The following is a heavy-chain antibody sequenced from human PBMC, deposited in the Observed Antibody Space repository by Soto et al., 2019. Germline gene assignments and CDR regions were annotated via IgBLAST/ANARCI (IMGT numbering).Heavy chain of an antibody. CDR1: GFSLTPSGGG. Sequence: SGPTLVNPTQTLTLTCTFSGFSLTPSGGGVGWIRQSPGKALQWLALIYWDDDKRYSPSLNGRLTITKDTSKNQVVLTMTNMDPLDTATYYCAHKPDYYDSRMDVWGQGTTVTSP. CDR3: AHKPDYYDSRMDV. CDR2: IYWDDDK. J-gene: IGHJ6*02. D-gene: IGHD3-22*01. V-gene: IGHV2-5*02.